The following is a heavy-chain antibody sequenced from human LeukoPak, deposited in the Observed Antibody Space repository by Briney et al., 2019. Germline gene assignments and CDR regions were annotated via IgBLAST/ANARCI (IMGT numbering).Heavy chain of an antibody. D-gene: IGHD3-9*01. CDR1: GYTFTGYY. J-gene: IGHJ6*02. V-gene: IGHV1-2*02. Sequence: ASVKVSCKPSGYTFTGYYLHWVRQAPGQGLEWMGWINPNSGGTNCAQKFQGRVTMTRDTSISTAYMELSRLRSDDTAVYYCARGWRLRYFDWLLSPDYYGMDVWGQGTTVTVSS. CDR3: ARGWRLRYFDWLLSPDYYGMDV. CDR2: INPNSGGT.